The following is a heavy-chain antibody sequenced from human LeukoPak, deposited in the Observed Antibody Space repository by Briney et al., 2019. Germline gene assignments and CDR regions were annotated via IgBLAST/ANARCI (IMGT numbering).Heavy chain of an antibody. V-gene: IGHV1-8*01. CDR1: GYTFTSYD. Sequence: GASVKVSCKASGYTFTSYDINWVRQATGQGLGWMGWMNPNSGNTGYAQKFQGRVTMTRSTSISTAYMELSSLRSEDTAVYYCARGMNSSSWFNFYYYHGMDVWGQGTTVTVSS. CDR2: MNPNSGNT. D-gene: IGHD6-13*01. J-gene: IGHJ6*02. CDR3: ARGMNSSSWFNFYYYHGMDV.